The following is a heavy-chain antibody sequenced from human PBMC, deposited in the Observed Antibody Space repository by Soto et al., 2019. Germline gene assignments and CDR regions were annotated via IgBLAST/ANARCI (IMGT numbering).Heavy chain of an antibody. Sequence: GGSLRLSCAASGFSVSSNYMSWVRQAPGKGLEWVSVIYTGGSTHYADSVEGRFTISRDISKNTLYLQMNSLGAEDTAVYYCARDFVVGGPTINYYYGMDVWGQGTTVTVSS. J-gene: IGHJ6*02. CDR2: IYTGGST. CDR1: GFSVSSNY. D-gene: IGHD1-26*01. V-gene: IGHV3-66*01. CDR3: ARDFVVGGPTINYYYGMDV.